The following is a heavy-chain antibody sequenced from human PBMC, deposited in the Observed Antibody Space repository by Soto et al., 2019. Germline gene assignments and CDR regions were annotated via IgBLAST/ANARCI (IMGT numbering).Heavy chain of an antibody. V-gene: IGHV3-9*01. Sequence: GGSLRLSCAVSGFTFDDNAMHWVRQAPEKGLEWVSGINWKSDIGYADSVKGRFTISRDNAENSLYLQMNSLGAEDTALYYCAISQDRGGRTTFIYWGQGTQVTVSS. CDR2: INWKSDI. D-gene: IGHD3-16*01. J-gene: IGHJ4*02. CDR3: AISQDRGGRTTFIY. CDR1: GFTFDDNA.